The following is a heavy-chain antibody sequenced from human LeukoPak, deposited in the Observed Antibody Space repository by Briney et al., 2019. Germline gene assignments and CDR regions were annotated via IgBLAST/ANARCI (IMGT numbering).Heavy chain of an antibody. D-gene: IGHD3-22*01. V-gene: IGHV4-59*11. J-gene: IGHJ6*03. CDR3: ARDSGGYYDYYYYHMDV. CDR1: GGSISSHY. Sequence: SETLSLTCTVSGGSISSHYWSWLRQPPGKGLEWIGYIYYSGSTNYNPSLKSRVTISVDTSKNQFSLKLSSVTAADTAVYYCARDSGGYYDYYYYHMDVWGKGTTVTVSS. CDR2: IYYSGST.